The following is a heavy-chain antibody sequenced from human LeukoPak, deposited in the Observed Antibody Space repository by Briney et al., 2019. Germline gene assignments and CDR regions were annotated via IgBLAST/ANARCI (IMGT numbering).Heavy chain of an antibody. V-gene: IGHV3-74*01. D-gene: IGHD2/OR15-2a*01. CDR3: TRDLSPAHF. CDR2: VNGDGSST. J-gene: IGHJ4*02. CDR1: GFTFSTYL. Sequence: GGSLRLFCTASGFTFSTYLLHWVHPASAKGLLWVSRVNGDGSSTVYADSVKGRFTISRDNAKNTLYLQMNSLRAEDTAVYYCTRDLSPAHFWGQGTLVTVSS.